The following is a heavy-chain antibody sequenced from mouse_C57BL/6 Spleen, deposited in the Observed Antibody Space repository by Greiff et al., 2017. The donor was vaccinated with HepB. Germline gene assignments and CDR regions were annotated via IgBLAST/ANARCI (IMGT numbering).Heavy chain of an antibody. J-gene: IGHJ2*01. CDR3: ARDQISYDYEALDY. V-gene: IGHV5-4*01. Sequence: EVQLVESGGGLVKPGGSLKLSCAASGFTFSSYAMSWVRQTPEKRLEWVATISDGGSYTYYPDNVKGRFTISRDNAKNNLYLQMSHLKSEDTAMYYCARDQISYDYEALDYWGQGTTLTVSS. CDR2: ISDGGSYT. D-gene: IGHD2-4*01. CDR1: GFTFSSYA.